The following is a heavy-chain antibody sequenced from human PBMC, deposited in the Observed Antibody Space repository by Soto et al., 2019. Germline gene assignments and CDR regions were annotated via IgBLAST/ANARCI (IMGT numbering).Heavy chain of an antibody. V-gene: IGHV4-59*01. CDR2: IYYSGST. CDR3: AGWTYSKGSGSNTNLDS. J-gene: IGHJ4*02. CDR1: GGSISSYY. Sequence: SETLSLTCTVSGGSISSYYWSWIRQPPGKGLEWIGYIYYSGSTNYNPSLKSRVTISVDTSKNQFSLKLSSVTAADTAVFICAGWTYSKGSGSNTNLDSWAQGTLV. D-gene: IGHD3-10*01.